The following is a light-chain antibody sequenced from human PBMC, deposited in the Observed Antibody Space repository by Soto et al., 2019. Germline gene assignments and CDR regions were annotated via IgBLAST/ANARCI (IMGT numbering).Light chain of an antibody. CDR1: QSISRW. CDR2: DAS. V-gene: IGKV1-5*01. Sequence: DIQMTQSPSTLSASVGGRVTITCRASQSISRWLARYQQKPGKAPKLLIYDASSLESGVPSRFSGSGSGTEFTLTISSLQPDDFATYYCQQYNSYSEWTFGQGTKVDIK. CDR3: QQYNSYSEWT. J-gene: IGKJ1*01.